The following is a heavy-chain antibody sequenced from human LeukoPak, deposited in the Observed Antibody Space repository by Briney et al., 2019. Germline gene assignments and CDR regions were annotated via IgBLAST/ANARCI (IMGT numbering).Heavy chain of an antibody. CDR3: ARVGAVADPGWFDP. CDR1: GYTFTSYS. Sequence: ASVKVSCKASGYTFTSYSISWVRQAPGQGLEWMGWISAYNGNTNYAQKLQGRVTMTTDTSTSTAYMELRSLRSDDTAVYYCARVGAVADPGWFDPWGQGTLVTVSS. CDR2: ISAYNGNT. V-gene: IGHV1-18*01. D-gene: IGHD6-19*01. J-gene: IGHJ5*02.